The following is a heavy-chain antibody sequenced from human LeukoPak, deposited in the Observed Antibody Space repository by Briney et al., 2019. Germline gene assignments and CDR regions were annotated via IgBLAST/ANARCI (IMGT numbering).Heavy chain of an antibody. J-gene: IGHJ4*02. D-gene: IGHD6-13*01. CDR2: ISGSGGST. CDR1: GFTFSSYA. Sequence: GSLRLSCAASGFTFSSYAMSWVRQAPGKGREWVSAISGSGGSTYYADSVKGRFTISRDNSKNTLYLQMNSLRAADTAVYYCAKAIAAAGSILFDYWGQGTLVTVSS. CDR3: AKAIAAAGSILFDY. V-gene: IGHV3-23*01.